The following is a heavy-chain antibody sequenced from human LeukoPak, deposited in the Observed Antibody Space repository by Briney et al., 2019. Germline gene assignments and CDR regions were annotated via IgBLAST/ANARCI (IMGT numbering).Heavy chain of an antibody. J-gene: IGHJ4*02. D-gene: IGHD3-22*01. CDR1: GFTVSSNY. V-gene: IGHV3-33*08. Sequence: PGGSLRLSCAASGFTVSSNYMSWVRQAPGKGLEWVAVIWYDGSNKYYADSVKGRFTISRDNSKNTLYLQMNSLRAEDTAVYYCARGYYDSSGYYYVSHFDYWGQGTLVTVSS. CDR2: IWYDGSNK. CDR3: ARGYYDSSGYYYVSHFDY.